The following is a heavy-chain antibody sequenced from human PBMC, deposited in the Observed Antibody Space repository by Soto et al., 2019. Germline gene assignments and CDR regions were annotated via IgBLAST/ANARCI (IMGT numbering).Heavy chain of an antibody. J-gene: IGHJ4*02. Sequence: KPSETLSLTCTVSGGSISSSSYYWGWIRQPPGKGLEWIGEINHSGSTNYNPSLKSRVTISIDTSKNQFSLKLSSVTAADTAVYYCARGWGRIFDYWGQGTLVTVSS. V-gene: IGHV4-39*07. D-gene: IGHD7-27*01. CDR2: INHSGST. CDR1: GGSISSSSYY. CDR3: ARGWGRIFDY.